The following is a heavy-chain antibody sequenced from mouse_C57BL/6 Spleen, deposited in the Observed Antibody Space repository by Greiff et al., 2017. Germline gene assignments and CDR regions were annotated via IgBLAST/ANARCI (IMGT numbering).Heavy chain of an antibody. D-gene: IGHD6-1*01. Sequence: VQLKESGPGLVPPSQSLSITCTVSGFSLPSYGVHWVRPSPGKGLEWLGVIWSGGSTDYNGAFISRLGISKDNSKSQVFFKMNSLQADDTAIYYCARKTGGALFAMDYWGQGTTVTVSS. V-gene: IGHV2-2*01. CDR2: IWSGGST. J-gene: IGHJ4*01. CDR1: GFSLPSYG. CDR3: ARKTGGALFAMDY.